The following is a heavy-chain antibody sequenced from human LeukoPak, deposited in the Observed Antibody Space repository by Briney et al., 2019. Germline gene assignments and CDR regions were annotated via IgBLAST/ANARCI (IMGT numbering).Heavy chain of an antibody. J-gene: IGHJ1*01. CDR3: ARGPTYYYDSSGYSFFFQH. Sequence: SETLSLTCAVSGGSFSGYYWSWIRQPPGKGLEWIGEINHSGSTNYNPSLKSRVTISVDTSKNQFSLELSSVTAADTAVYYCARGPTYYYDSSGYSFFFQHWGQGTLVTVSS. V-gene: IGHV4-34*01. D-gene: IGHD3-22*01. CDR1: GGSFSGYY. CDR2: INHSGST.